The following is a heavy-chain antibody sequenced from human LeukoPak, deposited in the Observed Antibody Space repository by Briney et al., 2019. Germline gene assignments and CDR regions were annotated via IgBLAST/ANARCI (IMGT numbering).Heavy chain of an antibody. Sequence: SETLSLTCTVSGGSISSSSYYWGWIRQPPGKGLEWIGSIYYSGSTYYNPSLKSRVTISVDTSKNQFSLKLSSVTAADTAVYYCARDYGDYYYFDYWGQGTLVTISS. J-gene: IGHJ4*02. CDR3: ARDYGDYYYFDY. CDR2: IYYSGST. V-gene: IGHV4-39*02. CDR1: GGSISSSSYY. D-gene: IGHD4-17*01.